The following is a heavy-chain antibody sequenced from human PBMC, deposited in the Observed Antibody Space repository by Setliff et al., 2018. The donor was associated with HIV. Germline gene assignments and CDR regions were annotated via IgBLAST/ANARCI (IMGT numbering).Heavy chain of an antibody. Sequence: SETLSLTCTVSGGSISSGTYYWSWIRQPAGKGLEWIGHICYSATTNYNPSLKNRVPISVDTSKNQFSLKLTSVTPADTAVYYCARRSGAAVFYYFDYRAQGTLVTVSS. V-gene: IGHV4-61*10. J-gene: IGHJ4*02. CDR2: ICYSATT. D-gene: IGHD6-13*01. CDR3: ARRSGAAVFYYFDY. CDR1: GGSISSGTYY.